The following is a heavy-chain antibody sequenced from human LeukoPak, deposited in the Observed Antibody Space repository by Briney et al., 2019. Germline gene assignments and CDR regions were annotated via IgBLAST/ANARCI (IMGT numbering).Heavy chain of an antibody. Sequence: GGSLRLSCAASGFTLSSYWMGWVRQAPGKGLEWVASIKQDGAEKHYVDSVKGRFTISRDNAENSLYLQMNSLRVEDTAVYYCASGSSGRYFLYFEYWGQGALLTVSS. V-gene: IGHV3-7*01. CDR2: IKQDGAEK. CDR1: GFTLSSYW. J-gene: IGHJ4*02. D-gene: IGHD6-19*01. CDR3: ASGSSGRYFLYFEY.